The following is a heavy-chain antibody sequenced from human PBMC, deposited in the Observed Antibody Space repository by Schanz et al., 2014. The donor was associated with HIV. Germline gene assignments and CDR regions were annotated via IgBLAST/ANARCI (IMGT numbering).Heavy chain of an antibody. V-gene: IGHV3-30*04. J-gene: IGHJ6*02. CDR2: ISNDGSNE. CDR3: AKEWYYGSGSMDYGLDV. D-gene: IGHD3-10*01. CDR1: GFTFSRYA. Sequence: QVQLVESGGGVVQPGRSLRLSCAASGFTFSRYAMHWVRQPPGKGLDWVAVISNDGSNEYYADSVKGRFTLSRDNSENTVYLQMNSLRAEDTAVYYCAKEWYYGSGSMDYGLDVWGQGTTVTVSS.